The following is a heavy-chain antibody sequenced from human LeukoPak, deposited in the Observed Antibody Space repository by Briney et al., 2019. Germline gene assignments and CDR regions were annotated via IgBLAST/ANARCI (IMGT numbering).Heavy chain of an antibody. Sequence: TASETLSLTCTVSGGSISSDYWNWIRQPPGKGLEWIGYMYYTGSTNYNPSLKSRVTISLDTSKTQFSLKLNSVTAADTAVYYCARGDTGNWYLPGDYWGQGTLVTVSS. J-gene: IGHJ4*02. CDR1: GGSISSDY. V-gene: IGHV4-59*01. D-gene: IGHD6-13*01. CDR2: MYYTGST. CDR3: ARGDTGNWYLPGDY.